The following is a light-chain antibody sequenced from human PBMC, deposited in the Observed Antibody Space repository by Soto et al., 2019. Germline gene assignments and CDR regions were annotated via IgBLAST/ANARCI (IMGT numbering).Light chain of an antibody. CDR2: GAF. CDR3: QHYNNWPPWT. J-gene: IGKJ1*01. V-gene: IGKV3-15*01. CDR1: QSVSSN. Sequence: EIVMTQSPATLSVSPGERATLSCRASQSVSSNLAWYQQKPGQAPRLLIYGAFTRATGIPARFSGSGSGTEFTVTISSLQSEDFAVYYCQHYNNWPPWTFGQGTKVEIK.